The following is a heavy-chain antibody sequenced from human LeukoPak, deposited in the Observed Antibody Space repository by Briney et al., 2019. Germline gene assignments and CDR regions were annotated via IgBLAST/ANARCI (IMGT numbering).Heavy chain of an antibody. J-gene: IGHJ4*02. CDR3: ASPPDPFYCSSTSCYMYYFDY. V-gene: IGHV3-30*02. CDR1: GFAFSVYG. Sequence: PGGSLRLSCEPSGFAFSVYGMHWVRQAPGKGLEWVSFIRYDGNVKYYSDSVRGRFTISRDKNALYLQMNGVTHEDTAVYYCASPPDPFYCSSTSCYMYYFDYWGQGTLVTVSS. D-gene: IGHD2-2*02. CDR2: IRYDGNVK.